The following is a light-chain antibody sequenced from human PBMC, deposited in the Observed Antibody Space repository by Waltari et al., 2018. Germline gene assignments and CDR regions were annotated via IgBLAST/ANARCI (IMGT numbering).Light chain of an antibody. J-gene: IGLJ3*02. Sequence: QSVLTQPPSASGTPGQRVTISCSGSDSHLGGNLVNWYQQRPGKAPKLLIYRSDQRPSGVPDRFSGSKTGTSASLAISGLQSDDEADYFCASWDDSLNGHWVFGGGTKVTVL. CDR2: RSD. CDR3: ASWDDSLNGHWV. CDR1: DSHLGGNL. V-gene: IGLV1-44*01.